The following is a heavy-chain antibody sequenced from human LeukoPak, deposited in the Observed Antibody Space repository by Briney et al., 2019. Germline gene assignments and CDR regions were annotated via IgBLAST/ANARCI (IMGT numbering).Heavy chain of an antibody. CDR1: GFTFSSYG. V-gene: IGHV3-23*01. Sequence: GGSLRLSCAASGFTFSSYGMSWVRQAPGKGLEWVSAISGSGVTTYYADSVKGRFTISRDNSKNTLYLQMNSLRGEDTAVYYCARCSGGSCYSSPGGAFDIWGQGTMVTVSS. CDR2: ISGSGVTT. CDR3: ARCSGGSCYSSPGGAFDI. D-gene: IGHD2-15*01. J-gene: IGHJ3*02.